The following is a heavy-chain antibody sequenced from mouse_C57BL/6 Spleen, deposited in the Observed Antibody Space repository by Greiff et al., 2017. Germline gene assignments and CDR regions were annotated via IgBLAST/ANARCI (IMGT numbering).Heavy chain of an antibody. CDR3: ARGDAWFAY. Sequence: EVKLVESGPELVKPGASVKISCKASGYSFTGYYMNWVKQSPEKSLEWIGEINPSTGGTTYNQKFKAKATLTVDKSSSTAYMQLKSLTSEDSAVYYCARGDAWFAYWGQGTLVTVSA. CDR2: INPSTGGT. V-gene: IGHV1-42*01. D-gene: IGHD3-3*01. J-gene: IGHJ3*01. CDR1: GYSFTGYY.